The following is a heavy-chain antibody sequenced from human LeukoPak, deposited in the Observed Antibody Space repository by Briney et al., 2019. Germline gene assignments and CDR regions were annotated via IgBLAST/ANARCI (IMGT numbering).Heavy chain of an antibody. V-gene: IGHV3-7*01. Sequence: PGGSLRLSCAASGSTFSTSWMTWVRQAPGKGLEWVANINPDGSAKNYVGFVQGRFTISRDNAKNSVYLQMSSLRAEDTAVYFCARDVAYNAFDYWGQGTLVTVSS. D-gene: IGHD1-14*01. CDR3: ARDVAYNAFDY. CDR2: INPDGSAK. J-gene: IGHJ4*02. CDR1: GSTFSTSW.